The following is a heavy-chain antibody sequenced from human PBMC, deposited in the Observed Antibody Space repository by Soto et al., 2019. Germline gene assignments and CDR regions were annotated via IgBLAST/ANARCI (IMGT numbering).Heavy chain of an antibody. D-gene: IGHD2-15*01. CDR1: GGAFSDYA. J-gene: IGHJ6*02. Sequence: QVQLVQSGAEVKKPGSSVKVSCKASGGAFSDYAFSWVRQAPGQGLEWLGGIMPIFRAPDYAQKFQGRVTITADESTRTAYMEMRGLRSKDTAVYYWASWLKGADIGHYYYGMDVWGHGTTVTV. CDR3: ASWLKGADIGHYYYGMDV. CDR2: IMPIFRAP. V-gene: IGHV1-69*12.